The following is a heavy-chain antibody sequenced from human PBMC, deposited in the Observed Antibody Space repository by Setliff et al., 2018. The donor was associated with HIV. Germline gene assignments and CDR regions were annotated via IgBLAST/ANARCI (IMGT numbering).Heavy chain of an antibody. V-gene: IGHV3-33*06. CDR3: AKEVHVSSYYGMDV. CDR2: IWYDGSNK. CDR1: GFTFSGYA. J-gene: IGHJ6*02. Sequence: PGGSLRLSCAASGFTFSGYAMHWVRQAPGKGLEWVAVIWYDGSNKYYADSVKGRFTISRDNSKNTLYLQMNSLRAEDTAVYYCAKEVHVSSYYGMDVWGQGTTVTVSS. D-gene: IGHD3-16*01.